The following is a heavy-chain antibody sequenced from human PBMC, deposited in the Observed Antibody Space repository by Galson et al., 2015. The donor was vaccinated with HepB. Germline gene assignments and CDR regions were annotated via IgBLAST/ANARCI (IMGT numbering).Heavy chain of an antibody. CDR1: GFTFSDYY. Sequence: SLRLSCAASGFTFSDYYMSWIRQAPGKGLEWVSYISSSGSTIYYADSVKGRFTISRDNAKNSLYPQMNSLRAEDTAVYYCAREDYYDSSGYLFDYWGQGTLVTVSS. V-gene: IGHV3-11*01. CDR3: AREDYYDSSGYLFDY. D-gene: IGHD3-22*01. J-gene: IGHJ4*02. CDR2: ISSSGSTI.